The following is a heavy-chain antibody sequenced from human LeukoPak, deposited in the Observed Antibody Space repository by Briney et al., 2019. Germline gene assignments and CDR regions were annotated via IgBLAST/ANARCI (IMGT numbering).Heavy chain of an antibody. CDR1: GGSISSYY. CDR2: IYTSGST. CDR3: ARDQGSSWYRMAFDY. Sequence: TSETLSLTCTVSGGSISSYYWSWLRQPAGKGLEWIGRIYTSGSTNYSPSLKGRVTISVDKSKNQFSLKLSSVTAADTAVYYCARDQGSSWYRMAFDYWGQGTLVTVSS. D-gene: IGHD6-13*01. V-gene: IGHV4-4*07. J-gene: IGHJ4*02.